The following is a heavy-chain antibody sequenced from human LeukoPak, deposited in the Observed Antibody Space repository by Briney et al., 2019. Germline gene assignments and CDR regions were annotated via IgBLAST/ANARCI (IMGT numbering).Heavy chain of an antibody. J-gene: IGHJ4*02. D-gene: IGHD3-22*01. Sequence: GGSLRLSCAASGFAFSDYYMSWFRQAPGKGLEWLSYINGNNGTIYYADSVRGRFTISRDNAKNSVYLQMNSLRGEDTAVYYCVRAYSRGYSDDFDYWGQGTLVTVSS. CDR2: INGNNGTI. V-gene: IGHV3-11*01. CDR1: GFAFSDYY. CDR3: VRAYSRGYSDDFDY.